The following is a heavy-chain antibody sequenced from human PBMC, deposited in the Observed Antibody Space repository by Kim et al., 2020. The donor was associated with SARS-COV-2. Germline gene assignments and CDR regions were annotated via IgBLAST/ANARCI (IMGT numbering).Heavy chain of an antibody. D-gene: IGHD7-27*01. V-gene: IGHV3-23*01. CDR3: AKAILPWGDAFDI. Sequence: CADSVKGRFTISRDNSKNTLYLQMNSLRAEDTAVYYCAKAILPWGDAFDIWGQGTMVTVSS. J-gene: IGHJ3*02.